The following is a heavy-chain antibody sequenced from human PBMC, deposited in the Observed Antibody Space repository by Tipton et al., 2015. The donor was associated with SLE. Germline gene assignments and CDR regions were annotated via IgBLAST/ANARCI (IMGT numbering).Heavy chain of an antibody. CDR3: ARLPEYYFDA. D-gene: IGHD3-16*01. J-gene: IGHJ4*02. CDR1: GGSISSGSYF. Sequence: TLSLTCSVSGGSISSGSYFWSWIRQHPGKRLEWIGYISSTGNTYYNPSLKSRLTISIDTSKNQFSLNLNSVTAADTAVYYCARLPEYYFDAWGRGTLVTVSS. V-gene: IGHV4-31*03. CDR2: ISSTGNT.